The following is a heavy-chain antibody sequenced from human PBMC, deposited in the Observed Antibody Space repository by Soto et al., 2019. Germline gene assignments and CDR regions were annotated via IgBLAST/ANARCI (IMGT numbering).Heavy chain of an antibody. V-gene: IGHV2-5*02. J-gene: IGHJ4*02. Sequence: QITLNESGPTVVRPTETLTLTCSFSGFSLTTSGVGVGWIRQSPGKAPEWLALIYWDDDKRYSASLKSRLTITTDPSKNQVVLTVSDLDPTDTATYYCAHRVLRTVFGLVTTTAIYFDFWGQGTPVAVSS. CDR1: GFSLTTSGVG. CDR3: AHRVLRTVFGLVTTTAIYFDF. CDR2: IYWDDDK. D-gene: IGHD3-3*01.